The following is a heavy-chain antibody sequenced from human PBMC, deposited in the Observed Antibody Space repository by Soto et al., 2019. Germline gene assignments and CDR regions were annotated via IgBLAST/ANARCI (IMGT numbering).Heavy chain of an antibody. D-gene: IGHD4-17*01. CDR2: IKEDGSEK. CDR1: GFTFSDYW. CDR3: ARGTVTPGLDY. V-gene: IGHV3-7*04. J-gene: IGHJ4*02. Sequence: EVQLVESGGGLVQPGGSLRLSCAASGFTFSDYWMNWLRQAPGKGLEWMANIKEDGSEKYYVDSVRGRFTISRDNAKNSLYLQMNSLRGEDTAVYYCARGTVTPGLDYWGQGTLVTVSS.